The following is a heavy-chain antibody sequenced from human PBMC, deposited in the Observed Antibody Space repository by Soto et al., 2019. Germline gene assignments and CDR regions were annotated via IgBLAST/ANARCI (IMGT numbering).Heavy chain of an antibody. V-gene: IGHV3-30*18. CDR1: GFTFSSSD. CDR3: AKEFHSWNYFDY. CDR2: ISYDGSNK. Sequence: GGSLRLSCAASGFTFSSSDMHWVRQAPGKGLEWVAVISYDGSNKFYADSVKGRFTISRDNFRNTLYLQMNSLRAEDTAVYYCAKEFHSWNYFDYWGXGTLVTVS. J-gene: IGHJ4*02. D-gene: IGHD1-20*01.